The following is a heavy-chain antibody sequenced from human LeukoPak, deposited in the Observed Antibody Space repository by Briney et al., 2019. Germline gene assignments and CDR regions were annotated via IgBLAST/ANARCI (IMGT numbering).Heavy chain of an antibody. CDR3: AKVGVRELIKYYFDY. D-gene: IGHD1-26*01. CDR1: GFTFSSYA. Sequence: PGGSLRLSCAASGFTFSSYAMSWVRQAPGKGPEWVSAISGSGGSTDYADSVKGRFTISRDKSKNTLYLQMNSLRGEDTAVYYCAKVGVRELIKYYFDYWGQGTLVTVSS. J-gene: IGHJ4*02. CDR2: ISGSGGST. V-gene: IGHV3-23*01.